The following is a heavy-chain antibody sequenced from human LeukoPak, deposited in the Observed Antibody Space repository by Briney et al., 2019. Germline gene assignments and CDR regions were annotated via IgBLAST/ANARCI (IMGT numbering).Heavy chain of an antibody. Sequence: MSSETLSLTCSVSGGSSSRYYWNWIRQPPGGGLEWIGYIYDTGNTNYSPSLKSRVTISVDTSKNQFSLRLNSVTAADTAIYYCARGTSGSPVDYWGQGTLATVSS. D-gene: IGHD3-10*01. J-gene: IGHJ4*02. CDR2: IYDTGNT. CDR1: GGSSSRYY. CDR3: ARGTSGSPVDY. V-gene: IGHV4-59*01.